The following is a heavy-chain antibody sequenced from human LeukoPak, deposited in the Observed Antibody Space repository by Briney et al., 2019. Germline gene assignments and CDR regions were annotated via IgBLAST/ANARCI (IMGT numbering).Heavy chain of an antibody. CDR2: IRSKAYGGTT. J-gene: IGHJ6*02. CDR1: GFTFGNYA. D-gene: IGHD4-17*01. Sequence: GRSLRLSGTASGFTFGNYAMSWFRQAPGKGLEWVGFIRSKAYGGTTEYAASVKGRFTISRDDSKSIAYLQMNSLKTEDTAVYYCTAEGGDLPYYYYGMDVWGQGTTVTVSS. CDR3: TAEGGDLPYYYYGMDV. V-gene: IGHV3-49*03.